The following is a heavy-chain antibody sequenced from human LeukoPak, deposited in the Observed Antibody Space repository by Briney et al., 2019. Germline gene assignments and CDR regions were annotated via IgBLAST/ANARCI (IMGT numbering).Heavy chain of an antibody. Sequence: PGGSLRLSCVASGFTFSSYAMHWVRQAPGKGLEYVSAISSNGGSTYYANSVKGRFTISRDNSKNTLYLQMGSLRAEDMAVYYCARDQRSSKPFYYYYYYMDVWGKGNTVTVSS. J-gene: IGHJ6*03. CDR3: ARDQRSSKPFYYYYYYMDV. CDR2: ISSNGGST. V-gene: IGHV3-64*01. D-gene: IGHD1-26*01. CDR1: GFTFSSYA.